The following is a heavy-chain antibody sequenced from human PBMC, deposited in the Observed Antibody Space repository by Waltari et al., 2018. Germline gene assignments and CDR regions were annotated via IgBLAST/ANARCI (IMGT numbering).Heavy chain of an antibody. CDR1: GFTFSDYS. CDR2: ISSSSSTT. V-gene: IGHV3-48*02. Sequence: EVLLVESGGGLVQPGGSLRLSCAASGFTFSDYSMNWVRQGPETVLEVVAYISSSSSTTLYADSVEGRFSISRDNAKNSLYLQMNSLRDEDTAVYYCVRDRHGDYLRYFDSWGQGNLVTVSS. J-gene: IGHJ4*02. CDR3: VRDRHGDYLRYFDS. D-gene: IGHD4-17*01.